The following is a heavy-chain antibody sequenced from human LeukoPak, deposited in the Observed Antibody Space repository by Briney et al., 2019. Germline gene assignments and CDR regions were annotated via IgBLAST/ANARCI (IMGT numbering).Heavy chain of an antibody. V-gene: IGHV3-48*03. D-gene: IGHD7-27*01. CDR2: ISSVGTTI. Sequence: GGSLRLSCAASGFTFSSYEMNWVRQAPGKWLDWVSYISSVGTTIYYADSVRGRFTISRDNAKNSLYLQMNSLRAEDTAVYYCARANWGSGGSFDYWGQGTLVTVSS. CDR3: ARANWGSGGSFDY. J-gene: IGHJ4*02. CDR1: GFTFSSYE.